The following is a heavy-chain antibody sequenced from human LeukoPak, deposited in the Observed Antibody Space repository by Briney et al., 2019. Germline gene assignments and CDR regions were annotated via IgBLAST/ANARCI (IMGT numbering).Heavy chain of an antibody. D-gene: IGHD3-9*01. V-gene: IGHV4-39*07. Sequence: PSETLSLTCTVSGGSISSSSYYWGWIRQPPGKGLEWIGSIYYSGSTYYNPSLKSRVTISVDTSKNQFSLKLSSVTAADTAVYYCARNSDYDILTGYLINNWFDPWGQGTLVTVSS. CDR2: IYYSGST. CDR1: GGSISSSSYY. CDR3: ARNSDYDILTGYLINNWFDP. J-gene: IGHJ5*02.